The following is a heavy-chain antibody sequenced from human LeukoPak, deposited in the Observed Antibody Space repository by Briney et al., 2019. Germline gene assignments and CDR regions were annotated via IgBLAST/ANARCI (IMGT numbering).Heavy chain of an antibody. CDR1: GFTVSSNY. CDR3: ARSSTWYGVDS. Sequence: GGSLRLSCAASGFTVSSNYMTWVRQAPGKGLEWVSVLYSGGSTYYADSVKGRFTVSRDNSKNTLYLQMNNLRAEDAAVYYCARSSTWYGVDSWGQGTLVTVSS. J-gene: IGHJ4*02. CDR2: LYSGGST. D-gene: IGHD6-13*01. V-gene: IGHV3-53*01.